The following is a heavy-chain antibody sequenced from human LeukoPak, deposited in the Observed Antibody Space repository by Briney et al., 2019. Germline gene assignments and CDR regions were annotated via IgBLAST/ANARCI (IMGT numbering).Heavy chain of an antibody. Sequence: SETLSLTCTVSGGSISSHYWSWIRQPAGKGLEWIGRIYTSGSTNYNPSLKSRVTMSVDTSKNQFSLKLSSVTAADTAVYYCAGDGYKGGTDYWGQGTLVTVSS. CDR3: AGDGYKGGTDY. J-gene: IGHJ4*02. CDR1: GGSISSHY. CDR2: IYTSGST. D-gene: IGHD5-24*01. V-gene: IGHV4-4*07.